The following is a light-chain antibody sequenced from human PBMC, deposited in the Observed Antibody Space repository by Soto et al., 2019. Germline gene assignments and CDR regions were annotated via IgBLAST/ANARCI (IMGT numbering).Light chain of an antibody. CDR2: DVN. V-gene: IGLV2-14*01. CDR1: SSDVGGYDF. Sequence: QSALTQPASVSGSPGQSITISCTGTSSDVGGYDFVSWYPHRPGKAPKLIIYDVNNRPSGLSNRFSGSKSGNTASLTISGLQTEDEADYYCSSYTSSHTRVFGTGTKVTVL. CDR3: SSYTSSHTRV. J-gene: IGLJ1*01.